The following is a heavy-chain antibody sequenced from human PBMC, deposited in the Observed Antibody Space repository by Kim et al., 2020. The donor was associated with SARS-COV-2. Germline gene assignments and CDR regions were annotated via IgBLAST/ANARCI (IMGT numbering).Heavy chain of an antibody. D-gene: IGHD1-26*01. V-gene: IGHV3-9*01. J-gene: IGHJ4*02. CDR3: AKDIGWEHYFDY. Sequence: GYADSVKGRFTISRDNAKNSLYLQMNSLRAEDTALYYCAKDIGWEHYFDYWGQGTLVTVSS.